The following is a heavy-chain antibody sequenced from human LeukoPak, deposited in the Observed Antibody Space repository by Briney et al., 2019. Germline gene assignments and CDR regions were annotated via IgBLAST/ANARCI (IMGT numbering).Heavy chain of an antibody. Sequence: GGSLRLSCAASGLTFNSYWMNWVRQAPGKGLVWVSRIASDGSSTTYADSVKGRFSISRDNAKNTLYLQMNSLRVEDTAVYYCARGRPHGNDYWGQGTLVTVSS. D-gene: IGHD4-23*01. CDR1: GLTFNSYW. CDR2: IASDGSST. CDR3: ARGRPHGNDY. J-gene: IGHJ4*02. V-gene: IGHV3-74*01.